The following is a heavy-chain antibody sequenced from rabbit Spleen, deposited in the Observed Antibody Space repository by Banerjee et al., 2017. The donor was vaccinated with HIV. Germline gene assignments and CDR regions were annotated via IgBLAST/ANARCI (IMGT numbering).Heavy chain of an antibody. CDR1: GFSFSTSYD. J-gene: IGHJ4*01. Sequence: QQMVESGGSLVKPGASLTLTCTASGFSFSTSYDMCWGSQATGKGLEWIACINTNDGDTDYANWPKGRFTISKTSSTTVTLQMTSLTAADTATYFCARGSAAMTMLIIGFYLNLWGPGTLVTVS. CDR2: INTNDGDT. D-gene: IGHD2-1*01. V-gene: IGHV1S40*01. CDR3: ARGSAAMTMLIIGFYLNL.